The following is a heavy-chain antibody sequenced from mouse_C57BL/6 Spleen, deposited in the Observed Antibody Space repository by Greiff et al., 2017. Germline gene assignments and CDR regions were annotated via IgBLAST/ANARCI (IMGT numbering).Heavy chain of an antibody. CDR1: GYTFTSYW. CDR2: IDPSDSYT. D-gene: IGHD1-1*01. Sequence: QVQLQQPGAELVRPGTSVKLSCKASGYTFTSYWMHWVKQRPGQGLEWIGVIDPSDSYTNYKQKFKGKATLTVDTSSSTAYMQLSSLTSEDSAVYYCARRSTTNAMDYWGQGTSVTVSS. J-gene: IGHJ4*01. CDR3: ARRSTTNAMDY. V-gene: IGHV1-59*01.